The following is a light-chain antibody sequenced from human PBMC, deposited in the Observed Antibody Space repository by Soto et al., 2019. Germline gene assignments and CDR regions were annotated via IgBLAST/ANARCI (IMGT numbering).Light chain of an antibody. J-gene: IGLJ2*01. CDR2: DVS. V-gene: IGLV2-14*03. Sequence: QSDLTKPAYVSGSPGQSITISCNGTSIDVVCYNYVSWYQHHPGKAPKLMIYDVSNRPSGVSNRFSGSKSGNTASLTISRLQAEDEADSYCSSYTSSSTTVFGGGTKVTVL. CDR3: SSYTSSSTTV. CDR1: SIDVVCYNY.